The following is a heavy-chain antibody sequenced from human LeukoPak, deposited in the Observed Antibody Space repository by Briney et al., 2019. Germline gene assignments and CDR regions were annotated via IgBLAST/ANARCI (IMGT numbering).Heavy chain of an antibody. D-gene: IGHD6-13*01. CDR3: ARSGIAAAGDFDY. J-gene: IGHJ4*02. Sequence: SETLSLTCTVSGGSIRSYYWSWVRQPPGKGLEWIGYIYYSGSTNYNPSLKSRVTISVDTSKNQFSLKLSSVTAADTAVYYCARSGIAAAGDFDYWGQGTLVTVSS. CDR2: IYYSGST. V-gene: IGHV4-59*01. CDR1: GGSIRSYY.